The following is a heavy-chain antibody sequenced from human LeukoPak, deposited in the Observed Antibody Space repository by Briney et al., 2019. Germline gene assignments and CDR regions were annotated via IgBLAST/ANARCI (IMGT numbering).Heavy chain of an antibody. D-gene: IGHD3-10*01. CDR2: IYRGGNT. Sequence: GGSLRLSCAASGFTVSSNYINWVRQAPGQGLEWVSVIYRGGNTYYADSVKGRFTISRDNSKNTLYLQMNSLRAEDTAVYYCASSHSYYYGSGNYSWGQGTLVTVSS. J-gene: IGHJ4*02. CDR1: GFTVSSNY. CDR3: ASSHSYYYGSGNYS. V-gene: IGHV3-53*05.